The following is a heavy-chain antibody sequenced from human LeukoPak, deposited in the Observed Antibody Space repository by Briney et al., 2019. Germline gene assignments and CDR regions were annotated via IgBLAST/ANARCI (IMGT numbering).Heavy chain of an antibody. CDR1: GYTFTSYD. V-gene: IGHV1-46*01. CDR3: ARGGSSWYRGSFQH. D-gene: IGHD6-13*01. J-gene: IGHJ1*01. Sequence: ASVNVSCKASGYTFTSYDMHWVRQPPAQGHERMGIINPSGGSTSYAQIFQGRVTMTRDTSTSTVYMGLSSLRAEDTAVYYCARGGSSWYRGSFQHWGQGTLVTVSS. CDR2: INPSGGST.